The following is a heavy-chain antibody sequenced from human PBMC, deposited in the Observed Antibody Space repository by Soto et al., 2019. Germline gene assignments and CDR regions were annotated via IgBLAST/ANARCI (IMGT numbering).Heavy chain of an antibody. Sequence: QITLKESGPTLVKPTQTLTLTCTFSGFSLSTSGVGVGWIRQPPGKALEWLALIYWDDDKRYSPSLKSRLTVTKDTSKNQVVLTMTNMDPVDTATYYCAHVYGGYDNFDYWGQGTLVTASS. CDR3: AHVYGGYDNFDY. V-gene: IGHV2-5*02. CDR1: GFSLSTSGVG. D-gene: IGHD5-12*01. J-gene: IGHJ4*02. CDR2: IYWDDDK.